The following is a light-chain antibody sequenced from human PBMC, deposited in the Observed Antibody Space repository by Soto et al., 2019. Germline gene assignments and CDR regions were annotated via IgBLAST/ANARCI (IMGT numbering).Light chain of an antibody. V-gene: IGLV2-14*01. CDR2: DVS. J-gene: IGLJ1*01. Sequence: QSVLTQPASVSGSPGQSITISCTGTSSEVGGYNYVSWYQQHPGKATKLMIYDVSNRPSGVSNRFSGSKSGNTASLTISWLQFEDEADYYCSSYTSSSTPLYVFGTGTKVTVL. CDR1: SSEVGGYNY. CDR3: SSYTSSSTPLYV.